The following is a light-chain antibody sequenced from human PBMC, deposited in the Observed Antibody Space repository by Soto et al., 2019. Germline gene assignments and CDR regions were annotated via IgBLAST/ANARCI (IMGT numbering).Light chain of an antibody. J-gene: IGLJ2*01. CDR2: QDR. Sequence: SYELTQPPSVSVSPGQTASITCSGDKLGDKYACWYQQKPGQSPVLVIYQDRKRRSGIPERFSGSNSGNTATLTISGTQAMDEADYYCQAWDSSTVVFGGGTKLTVL. V-gene: IGLV3-1*01. CDR3: QAWDSSTVV. CDR1: KLGDKY.